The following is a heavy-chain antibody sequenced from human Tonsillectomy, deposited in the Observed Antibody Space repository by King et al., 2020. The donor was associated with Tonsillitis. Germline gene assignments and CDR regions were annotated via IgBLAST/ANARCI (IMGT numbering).Heavy chain of an antibody. CDR3: ARGGEYGIEARRSFDL. J-gene: IGHJ2*01. D-gene: IGHD6-13*01. CDR2: ISSGGITI. Sequence: VQLVESGGGLVQPGGSLRLSCAASGFTFSSYEMNWVRQAPGKGLEWVSYISSGGITIYYADSVKGRFTISRDNAKNSLYLQMNSLRAEDTAVYYCARGGEYGIEARRSFDLWGRGTLVTVSS. CDR1: GFTFSSYE. V-gene: IGHV3-48*03.